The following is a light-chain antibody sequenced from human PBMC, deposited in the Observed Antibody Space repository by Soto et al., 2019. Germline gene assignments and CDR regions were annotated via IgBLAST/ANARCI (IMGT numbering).Light chain of an antibody. CDR1: QSVSSN. CDR3: QQYNKWPPYT. CDR2: GAS. Sequence: EIVMTQSPATLSVSPGERATLSCRASQSVSSNLAWYQHKPGQPPRLLIYGASTMATGIPARFSGSGSGTEFTLTISILQSEDFAVYFCQQYNKWPPYTFGQGTKLEMK. J-gene: IGKJ2*01. V-gene: IGKV3-15*01.